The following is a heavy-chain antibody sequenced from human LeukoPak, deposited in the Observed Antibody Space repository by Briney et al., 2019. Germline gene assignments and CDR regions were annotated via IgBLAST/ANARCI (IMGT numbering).Heavy chain of an antibody. CDR1: SYSISSGYY. D-gene: IGHD5-18*01. CDR2: IYHSGST. CDR3: ARFRLWLHDIDY. V-gene: IGHV4-38-2*01. Sequence: SETLSLTCAVSSYSISSGYYWGWIRQPPGKGLEWIGSIYHSGSTYYNPSLKSRVTISVDTSKNQFSLKLSSVTAADTAVYYCARFRLWLHDIDYWGQGTLVTVSS. J-gene: IGHJ4*02.